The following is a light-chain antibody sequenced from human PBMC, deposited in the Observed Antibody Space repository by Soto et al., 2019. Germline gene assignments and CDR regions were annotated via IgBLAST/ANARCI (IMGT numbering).Light chain of an antibody. Sequence: DIPMTQSPSSLSASLGDGVTVTCRASQKIHNFVSWYQQKPGQAPKLLIFLASTLESGVPSRFGGSGSGTDFALTISSLQPEDFATYYCQQSFSNHRTFGGGTKVEIQ. CDR3: QQSFSNHRT. J-gene: IGKJ4*01. CDR2: LAS. CDR1: QKIHNF. V-gene: IGKV1-39*01.